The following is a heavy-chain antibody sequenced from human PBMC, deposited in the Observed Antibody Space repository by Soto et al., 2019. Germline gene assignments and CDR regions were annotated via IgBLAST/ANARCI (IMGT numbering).Heavy chain of an antibody. CDR2: SIPVFGTA. D-gene: IGHD6-13*01. CDR3: AIPLPKQQLVRGAFDH. V-gene: IGHV1-69*01. J-gene: IGHJ4*02. Sequence: QVQLVQSGAEVKKPGSSVKLSCKTSGGTFRNYAINWVRQAPGQGLAWRGGSIPVFGTANYAQTFQGRFTITADESTSTAYMELSSMRSADTAVYYCAIPLPKQQLVRGAFDHWGQGTLVTVAS. CDR1: GGTFRNYA.